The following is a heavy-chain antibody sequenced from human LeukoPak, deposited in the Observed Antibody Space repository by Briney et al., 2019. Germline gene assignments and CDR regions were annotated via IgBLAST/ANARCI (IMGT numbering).Heavy chain of an antibody. D-gene: IGHD6-19*01. CDR2: IYSDNT. J-gene: IGHJ6*03. CDR3: AKEALIEQWLVYYYHYYMDV. V-gene: IGHV3-23*03. Sequence: GGSLRLSCAASGFTFSSSAMSWVRQAPGKGLEWVSLIYSDNTHYSDSVKGRFTISRDNSKNTLYLQMNSLRAEDTAVYYCAKEALIEQWLVYYYHYYMDVWGKGTTVTIS. CDR1: GFTFSSSA.